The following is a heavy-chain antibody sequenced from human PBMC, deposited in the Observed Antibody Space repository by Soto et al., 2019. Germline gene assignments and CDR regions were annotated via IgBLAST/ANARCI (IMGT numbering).Heavy chain of an antibody. CDR2: INAGNGNT. D-gene: IGHD3-10*01. J-gene: IGHJ6*03. CDR1: GYPFSDYA. Sequence: QVHLVQSGAEVKKPGASVKISCEASGYPFSDYAIHWVRQAPGQRLEWTGRINAGNGNTEYSQPFQGRLTLTRDSSARTAFMELGSLTSDDSAVYFCAGDRDRGDYYYYYMDVWGRGTTVIVSS. CDR3: AGDRDRGDYYYYYMDV. V-gene: IGHV1-3*01.